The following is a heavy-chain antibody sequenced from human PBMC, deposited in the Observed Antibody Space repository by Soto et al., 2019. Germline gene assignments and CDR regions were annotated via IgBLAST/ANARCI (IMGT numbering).Heavy chain of an antibody. D-gene: IGHD6-6*01. CDR2: IFSNDEK. J-gene: IGHJ6*02. V-gene: IGHV2-26*01. CDR3: ARIQRSKAPRPQRNTTHRYGMDV. Sequence: QVTLKESGPVLVKPTETLTLTCTVSGFSLSNARMGVSWIRQPPGKALEWLAHIFSNDEKSYSTSLKSRLTTSNETHKCQVVLTMTKMDPMDTATYTCARIQRSKAPRPQRNTTHRYGMDVWAQGTT. CDR1: GFSLSNARMG.